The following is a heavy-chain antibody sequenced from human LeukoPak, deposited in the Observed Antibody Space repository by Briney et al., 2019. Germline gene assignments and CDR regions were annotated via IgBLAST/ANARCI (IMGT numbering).Heavy chain of an antibody. Sequence: SEALSLTCTVSGGSISSYYWSWIRQPPGKGLEWIGYIYYSGSTNYNPSLKSRVTISVDTSKNQFSLKLSSVTAADTAVYYCARQSHYYGSGSYPDYWGQGTLVTVSS. J-gene: IGHJ4*02. V-gene: IGHV4-59*08. CDR2: IYYSGST. CDR3: ARQSHYYGSGSYPDY. CDR1: GGSISSYY. D-gene: IGHD3-10*01.